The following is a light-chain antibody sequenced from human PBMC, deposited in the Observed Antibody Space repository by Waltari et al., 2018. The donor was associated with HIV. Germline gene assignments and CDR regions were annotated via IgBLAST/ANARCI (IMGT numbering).Light chain of an antibody. J-gene: IGKJ1*01. CDR2: AAF. CDR3: QQSYSTPHT. V-gene: IGKV1-39*01. CDR1: HSLSNY. Sequence: DIQMTQSPSSLSASVGDRVTITCRASHSLSNYLNWYQHKPGKAPKLLIYAAFSLQSGVPSRFSGSGSGTDFTLTINSLQPEDFATYYCQQSYSTPHTFGQGTKVEIK.